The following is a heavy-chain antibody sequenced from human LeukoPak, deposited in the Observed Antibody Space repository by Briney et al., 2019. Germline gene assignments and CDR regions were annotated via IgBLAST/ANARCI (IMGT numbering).Heavy chain of an antibody. CDR2: INSDGTST. CDR3: ASCSSTSCYGY. CDR1: GITLSDYW. D-gene: IGHD2-2*01. Sequence: PGGSLRLSCAVSGITLSDYWMHWVRQTPDKRLVWVSRINSDGTSTTYADSVKGRFTISRDITKNTLYLQMNTLRVEDTAVYYCASCSSTSCYGYWGQGSLVTVSS. V-gene: IGHV3-74*03. J-gene: IGHJ4*02.